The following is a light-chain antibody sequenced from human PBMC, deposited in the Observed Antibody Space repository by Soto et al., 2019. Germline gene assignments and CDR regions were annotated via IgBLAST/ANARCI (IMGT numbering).Light chain of an antibody. J-gene: IGLJ2*01. V-gene: IGLV2-8*01. CDR2: EVS. Sequence: QSALTQPPSASGSPGQSVTISCTGTSGDVGGYNFVSWYQQHPDKAPKLMIYEVSKRSLGVPDRFSGSKSGNTASLTVSGIQAEDEADYDCISYAGSNKVVLGGGTKLTVL. CDR1: SGDVGGYNF. CDR3: ISYAGSNKVV.